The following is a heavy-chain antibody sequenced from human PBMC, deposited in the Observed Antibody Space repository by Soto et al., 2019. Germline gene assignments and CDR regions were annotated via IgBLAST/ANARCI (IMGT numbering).Heavy chain of an antibody. D-gene: IGHD3-10*01. V-gene: IGHV1-69*06. CDR1: GGTFSSYA. Sequence: GASVKVSCKASGGTFSSYAISWVRQAPGQGLEWMGGIIPICGTANYAQKFQGRVTMTADTSMSTAYMELSSLRSEDTAVYYCARGLLWFGELFDVNDYWGQGTLVTVSS. J-gene: IGHJ4*02. CDR2: IIPICGTA. CDR3: ARGLLWFGELFDVNDY.